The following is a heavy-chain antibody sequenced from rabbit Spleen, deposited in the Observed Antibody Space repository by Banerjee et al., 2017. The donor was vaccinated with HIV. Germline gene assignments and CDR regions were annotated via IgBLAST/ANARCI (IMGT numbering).Heavy chain of an antibody. CDR2: IYGGSSGNT. CDR1: GFSFSSSYW. J-gene: IGHJ4*01. Sequence: QEHLEESGGDLVKPEGSLTLTCKASGFSFSSSYWICWVRQAPGKGLEWIACIYGGSSGNTYYASWVNGRFTISKASWTTVTLHMTGLTAADTATYFCARDLPGVIGWNFGWWGPGTLVTVS. D-gene: IGHD3-1*01. CDR3: ARDLPGVIGWNFGW. V-gene: IGHV1S45*01.